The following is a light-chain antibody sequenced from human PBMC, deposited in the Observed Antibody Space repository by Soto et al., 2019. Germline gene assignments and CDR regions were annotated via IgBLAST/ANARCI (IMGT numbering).Light chain of an antibody. V-gene: IGKV1-5*03. J-gene: IGKJ1*01. CDR1: QSISSW. Sequence: DIQMTQSPSTLSASVGDRVTITCRASQSISSWLAWYQQKPGKAPKLLIYKASSLESGVQSRFSGSGSGTEFTLTIRSLQPDDFATYYCQQYNSYSPTWTFGQGTKVEIK. CDR3: QQYNSYSPTWT. CDR2: KAS.